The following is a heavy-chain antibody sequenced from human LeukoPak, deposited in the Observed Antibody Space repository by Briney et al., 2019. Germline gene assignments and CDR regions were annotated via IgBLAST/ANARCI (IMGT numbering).Heavy chain of an antibody. D-gene: IGHD6-6*01. CDR3: AKDQQTRPNYGVDV. J-gene: IGHJ6*02. CDR2: ISWNSGSI. V-gene: IGHV3-9*01. Sequence: GGSLRLSCAASGFTFDDYAMHWVRQAPGKGLEWVSGISWNSGSIGYADSVKGRFTISRDNAKNSLYLQMNSLRAEDTALYYCAKDQQTRPNYGVDVWGQGTTDTVSS. CDR1: GFTFDDYA.